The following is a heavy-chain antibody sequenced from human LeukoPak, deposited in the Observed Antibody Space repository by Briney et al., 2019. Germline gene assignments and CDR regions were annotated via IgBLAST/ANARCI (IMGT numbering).Heavy chain of an antibody. CDR1: GGSFSGYY. CDR2: INHSGST. J-gene: IGHJ3*02. V-gene: IGHV4-34*01. D-gene: IGHD3-10*01. Sequence: PSETLSLTCAVYGGSFSGYYWSWIRQPPGKGLEWIGEINHSGSTNYNPSLKSRVTMSVDTSKNQFSLKLSSVTAADTAVYYCARGWGYYGSGSFVIWGQGTMVTVSS. CDR3: ARGWGYYGSGSFVI.